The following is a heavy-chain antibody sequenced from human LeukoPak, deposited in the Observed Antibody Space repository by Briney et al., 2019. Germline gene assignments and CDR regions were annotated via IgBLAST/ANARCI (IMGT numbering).Heavy chain of an antibody. V-gene: IGHV3-30*04. CDR1: GFTFSGSA. Sequence: GGSLRLSCAASGFTFSGSAMHWVRQAPDKGLEWVAFIRYDGADKYYADSVKGRFTISRDNSKNTLYLQMNSLRAEDTAVYYCARRVPSQVITDYFDYWGQGTLVTVSS. CDR2: IRYDGADK. J-gene: IGHJ4*02. D-gene: IGHD3-16*01. CDR3: ARRVPSQVITDYFDY.